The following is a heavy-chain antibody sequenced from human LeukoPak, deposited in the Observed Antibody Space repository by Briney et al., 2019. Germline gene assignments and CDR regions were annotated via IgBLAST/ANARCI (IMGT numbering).Heavy chain of an antibody. D-gene: IGHD1-14*01. V-gene: IGHV1-46*01. CDR1: GYTFISYY. CDR2: INPGGGST. J-gene: IGHJ4*02. Sequence: ASVKVSCKASGYTFISYYIHWVRQAPGQGLEWMGIINPGGGSTAYAQKFQGRVTMTRDTSTSTVYMELSSLTSEDTAVYYCAFSEPTFDSWGQGTLVTVSS. CDR3: AFSEPTFDS.